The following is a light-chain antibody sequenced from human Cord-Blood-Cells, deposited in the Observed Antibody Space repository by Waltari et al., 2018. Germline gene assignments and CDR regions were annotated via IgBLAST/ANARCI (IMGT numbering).Light chain of an antibody. Sequence: EIVLTQSPATRSLSPGERATLYCRASQSVSSYLAWYQQKPGQAPRLPIYDASTRDTGIPARVRCSGSGTDFTLTISSLWPRDLAVYYCKRRINWPPITVGQVTRLEI. J-gene: IGKJ5*01. CDR1: QSVSSY. CDR2: DAS. CDR3: KRRINWPPIT. V-gene: IGKV3-11*01.